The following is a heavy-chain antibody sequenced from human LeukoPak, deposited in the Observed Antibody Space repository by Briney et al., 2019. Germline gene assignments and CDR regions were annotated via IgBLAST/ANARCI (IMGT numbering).Heavy chain of an antibody. CDR3: ARTVPSYWYFDL. D-gene: IGHD4-17*01. CDR1: GGSISSGSYY. J-gene: IGHJ2*01. V-gene: IGHV4-61*02. Sequence: SQTLSLTCTVSGGSISSGSYYWSWIRQPAGKGLEWIGRIYTSGSTNYNPSLKSRVTISVDASKNQFSLKLSSVTAADTAVYYCARTVPSYWYFDLWGRGTLVTVSS. CDR2: IYTSGST.